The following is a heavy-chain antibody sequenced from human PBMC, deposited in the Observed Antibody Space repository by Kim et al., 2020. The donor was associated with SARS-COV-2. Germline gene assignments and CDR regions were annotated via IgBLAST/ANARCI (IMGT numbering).Heavy chain of an antibody. V-gene: IGHV3-33*01. CDR3: AREMVTGNYYGPLDY. D-gene: IGHD1-26*01. CDR1: GFTFSTYG. CDR2: IWYDGSNQ. J-gene: IGHJ4*02. Sequence: GGSLRLSCAASGFTFSTYGMHWVRQAPGKGLEWVAVIWYDGSNQYYADSVKGRFAISRDNSKSTLYLQMNSLRAEDTAVYYCAREMVTGNYYGPLDYWGQGTLVTVSS.